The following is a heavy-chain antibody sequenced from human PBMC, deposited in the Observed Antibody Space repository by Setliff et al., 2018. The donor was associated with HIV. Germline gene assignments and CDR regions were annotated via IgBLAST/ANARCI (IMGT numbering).Heavy chain of an antibody. Sequence: ASVKVSCKASGFTFSKSAIHWVRQAPGQRLELMAWINAANGHAKYSQKFQGRVTITRDTSATIAYMELSSLTSEDTALYFCARTDYDSGKSGLDSWGQGTLVTVSS. J-gene: IGHJ5*01. CDR3: ARTDYDSGKSGLDS. D-gene: IGHD3-10*01. V-gene: IGHV1-3*01. CDR2: INAANGHA. CDR1: GFTFSKSA.